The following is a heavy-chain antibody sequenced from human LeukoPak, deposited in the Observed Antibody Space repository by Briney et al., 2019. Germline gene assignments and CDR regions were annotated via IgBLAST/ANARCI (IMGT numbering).Heavy chain of an antibody. Sequence: GGSLRLSCAASGFTFSSYEMNWVRQAPGKGLEWVSYISSSGSTIYYADSVKGRFTISRDNAKNTLYLQMNSLRAEDTAVYYCARDHDSSALPSYAFDIWGQGTMVTVSS. CDR1: GFTFSSYE. V-gene: IGHV3-48*03. CDR2: ISSSGSTI. J-gene: IGHJ3*02. D-gene: IGHD3-22*01. CDR3: ARDHDSSALPSYAFDI.